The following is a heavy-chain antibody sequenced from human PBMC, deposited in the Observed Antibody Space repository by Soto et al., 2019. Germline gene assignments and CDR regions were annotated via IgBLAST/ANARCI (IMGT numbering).Heavy chain of an antibody. J-gene: IGHJ2*01. CDR1: GGSIRDYY. CDR3: ARGRGGYFDL. Sequence: SETLSLTCTVSGGSIRDYYWGWIRQPPGKGLEWIGYIYYAGSTNYNPSLKSRVTISVDTSKNQFSLKLSSVTAADTAVYYCARGRGGYFDLWGRGTLVTVSS. V-gene: IGHV4-59*01. CDR2: IYYAGST.